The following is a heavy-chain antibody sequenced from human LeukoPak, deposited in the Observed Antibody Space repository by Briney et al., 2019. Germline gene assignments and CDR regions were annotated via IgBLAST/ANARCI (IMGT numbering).Heavy chain of an antibody. D-gene: IGHD5-12*01. CDR1: GFTFSSYS. CDR3: ARGGKSGYDYYIDY. CDR2: SSSSSSYI. V-gene: IGHV3-21*01. J-gene: IGHJ4*02. Sequence: GGSLRLSCAASGFTFSSYSMNWVRQAPGKGLEWVSSSSSSSSYIYYADSVKGRFTISRDNAKNSLYLQMNSLRAEDTAVYYCARGGKSGYDYYIDYWGQGTLVTVSS.